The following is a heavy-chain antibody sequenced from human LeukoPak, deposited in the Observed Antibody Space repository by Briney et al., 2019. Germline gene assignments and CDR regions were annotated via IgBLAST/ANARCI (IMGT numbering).Heavy chain of an antibody. J-gene: IGHJ3*02. Sequence: GSPRLSCAASGFIFSKFWMTWVRQAPGKGLEWVANIKRDGSVIHYVDSVKGRFTISRDNAKNSLYLQMDSLRAEDTAVYYCARDFNPSCGDNCYLDAFDIWGQGTMVTVSS. CDR2: IKRDGSVI. D-gene: IGHD2-21*01. CDR1: GFIFSKFW. CDR3: ARDFNPSCGDNCYLDAFDI. V-gene: IGHV3-7*01.